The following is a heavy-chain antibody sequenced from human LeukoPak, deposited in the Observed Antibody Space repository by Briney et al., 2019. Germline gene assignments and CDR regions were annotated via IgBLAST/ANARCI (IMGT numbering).Heavy chain of an antibody. CDR1: GFTFSTYD. CDR3: ARGTDETGQQLVWFDY. D-gene: IGHD6-13*01. Sequence: PGGSLRLSCAASGFTFSTYDMNWVRQAPGKGLEGVSYISRSRSTIYYADSVKGRFTISRDNAKNSLYLQMNSLRDEDTAVYYCARGTDETGQQLVWFDYWGQGTLVTVSS. CDR2: ISRSRSTI. V-gene: IGHV3-48*02. J-gene: IGHJ4*02.